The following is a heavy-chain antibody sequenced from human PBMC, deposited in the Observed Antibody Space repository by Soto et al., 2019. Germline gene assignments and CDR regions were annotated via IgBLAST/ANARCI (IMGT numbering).Heavy chain of an antibody. V-gene: IGHV3-15*01. CDR3: TRGEDYYGRPLMDV. Sequence: PGGSLRLSCAASGFTFSDAWMSWGRQAPGKGLDWVGRIKSKSDGGTTEYAAPVRGRFTISRDDSKNTLYLQMNSLKTEDTAVYYCTRGEDYYGRPLMDVWGQGTTVTVSS. D-gene: IGHD3-10*01. J-gene: IGHJ6*02. CDR1: GFTFSDAW. CDR2: IKSKSDGGTT.